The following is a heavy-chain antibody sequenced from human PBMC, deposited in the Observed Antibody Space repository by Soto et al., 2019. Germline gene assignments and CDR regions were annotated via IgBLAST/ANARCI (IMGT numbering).Heavy chain of an antibody. J-gene: IGHJ6*02. D-gene: IGHD1-26*01. CDR1: GGSFSGYY. V-gene: IGHV4-34*01. CDR3: ARASRVGATTSNYYYYGMDV. Sequence: PSETLSLTCAVYGGSFSGYYWSWIRQPPGKGLEWIGEINHSGSTNYNPSLKSRVTISVDTSKNQFSLKLSSVTAADTAVYYCARASRVGATTSNYYYYGMDVWGQGTTVT. CDR2: INHSGST.